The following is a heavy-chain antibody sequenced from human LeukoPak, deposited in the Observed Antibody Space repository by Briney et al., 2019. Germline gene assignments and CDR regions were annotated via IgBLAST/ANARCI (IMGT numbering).Heavy chain of an antibody. CDR3: ARDLRGVPSGGY. CDR1: GFTFSSYA. CDR2: ISGSGGST. Sequence: GGSLRLSCAASGFTFSSYAMSWVRQAPGKGLEWVSAISGSGGSTYYADSVKGRFTISRDNSKNTLYLQMNSLRAEDTAVYYCARDLRGVPSGGYWGQGTLVTVSS. V-gene: IGHV3-23*01. J-gene: IGHJ4*02. D-gene: IGHD3-10*01.